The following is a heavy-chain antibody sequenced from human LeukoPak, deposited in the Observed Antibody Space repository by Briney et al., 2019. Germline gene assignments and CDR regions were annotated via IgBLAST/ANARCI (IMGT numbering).Heavy chain of an antibody. CDR2: ISGSGGST. J-gene: IGHJ4*02. D-gene: IGHD2-2*02. CDR3: ARVWVVLPAAIRD. CDR1: GFTFSSYA. V-gene: IGHV3-23*01. Sequence: PGGSLRLSCAASGFTFSSYALSWVRQAPGKGLEWVSAISGSGGSTYYADSVKGRFTISRDNSKNTLYLQMNSLRAEDTAVYYCARVWVVLPAAIRDWGQGTLVTVSS.